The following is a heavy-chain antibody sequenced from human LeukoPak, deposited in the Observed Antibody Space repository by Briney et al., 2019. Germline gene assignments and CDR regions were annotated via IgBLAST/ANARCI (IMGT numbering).Heavy chain of an antibody. D-gene: IGHD3-10*01. CDR2: INSDGSST. CDR1: VFTFRSYW. J-gene: IGHJ4*02. V-gene: IGHV3-74*01. Sequence: GESLRLSCAASVFTFRSYWMHWVRKAPGKGLVWVSRINSDGSSTNYADSVKGRFTISRDNAENTLYLQMNSLRVEDTAVYYCARDIVIGSGSCLDWGQGTLVTVSS. CDR3: ARDIVIGSGSCLD.